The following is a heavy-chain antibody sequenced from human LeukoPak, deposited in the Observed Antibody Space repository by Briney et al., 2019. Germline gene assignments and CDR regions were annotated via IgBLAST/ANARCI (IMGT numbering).Heavy chain of an antibody. D-gene: IGHD6-13*01. CDR3: AISGYSRPWGWFDP. CDR1: GGSISSSNW. V-gene: IGHV4-4*02. Sequence: PSGTLSLTCAVSGGSISSSNWWSWVRQPPGKGLDWIGEIYHSGSTNYNPSLKSRVTISVDKSKNQFSLKLSSVTAADTAVYYCAISGYSRPWGWFDPWGQGTLVTVSS. CDR2: IYHSGST. J-gene: IGHJ5*02.